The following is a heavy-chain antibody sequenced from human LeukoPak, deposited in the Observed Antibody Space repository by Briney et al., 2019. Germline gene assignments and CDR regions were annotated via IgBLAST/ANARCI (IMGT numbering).Heavy chain of an antibody. CDR1: GYTFTSYG. J-gene: IGHJ3*02. Sequence: ASVKVSCKASGYTFTSYGISWVRQAPGQGLEWMGWISAYNGNTNYAQKLQGRVTMTEDTSTDTAYMELSSLRSEDTAVYYCATDFFGSGSYHAFDIWGQGTMVTVSS. CDR3: ATDFFGSGSYHAFDI. D-gene: IGHD3-10*01. CDR2: ISAYNGNT. V-gene: IGHV1-18*01.